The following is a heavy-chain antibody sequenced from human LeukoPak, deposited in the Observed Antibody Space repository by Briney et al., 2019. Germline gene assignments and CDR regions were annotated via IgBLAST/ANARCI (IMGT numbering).Heavy chain of an antibody. CDR1: GFTFSSYA. J-gene: IGHJ4*02. D-gene: IGHD2-15*01. CDR3: AKRGKMGDVVVAASNY. Sequence: PGGSLRLSCAASGFTFSSYAMSWVRQAPGKGLEWVSAISGCGGSTYYADSVKGRFTISRDNSKNTLYLQMNSLRAEDTAVYYCAKRGKMGDVVVAASNYWGQGTLVTVSS. V-gene: IGHV3-23*01. CDR2: ISGCGGST.